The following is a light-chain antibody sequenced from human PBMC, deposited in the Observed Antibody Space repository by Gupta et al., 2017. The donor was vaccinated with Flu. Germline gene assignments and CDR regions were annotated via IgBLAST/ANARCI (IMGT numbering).Light chain of an antibody. CDR2: DAS. V-gene: IGKV1-13*02. CDR3: QQVNTPIT. CDR1: QGISSA. Sequence: AIQLTQSPSSLSASVGDRVTITCRARQGISSALAWYQQKPGKASKLLIYDASRWESGVPSRFSGSGSGTDITLTSSSRQPEDFATYYWQQVNTPITFGGGTKVEIK. J-gene: IGKJ4*01.